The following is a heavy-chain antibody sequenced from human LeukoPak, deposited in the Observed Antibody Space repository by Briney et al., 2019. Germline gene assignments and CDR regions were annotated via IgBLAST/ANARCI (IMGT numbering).Heavy chain of an antibody. Sequence: ASVKVSCKASGYTFTSYGISWVRQAPGQGLEWMGWMNPNSGNTGYAQKFQGRVTMTRNTSISTAYMELSSLRSVDTAVYYCARGRGSGKGNWFDPWGQGTLVTVSS. CDR1: GYTFTSYG. V-gene: IGHV1-8*02. CDR3: ARGRGSGKGNWFDP. D-gene: IGHD3-10*01. CDR2: MNPNSGNT. J-gene: IGHJ5*02.